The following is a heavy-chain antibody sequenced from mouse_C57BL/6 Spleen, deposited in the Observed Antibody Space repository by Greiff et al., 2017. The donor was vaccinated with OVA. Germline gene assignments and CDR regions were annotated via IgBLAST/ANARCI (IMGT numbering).Heavy chain of an antibody. V-gene: IGHV3-6*01. D-gene: IGHD2-5*01. CDR2: ISYDGSN. Sequence: EVKLMESGPGLVKPSQSLSLTCSVTGYSITSGYYWNWIRQFPGNKLEWMGYISYDGSNNYNPSLKNRISITRDTSKNQFFLKLNSVTTEDTATYYCARYSNYGYYAMDYWGQGTSVTVSS. J-gene: IGHJ4*01. CDR3: ARYSNYGYYAMDY. CDR1: GYSITSGYY.